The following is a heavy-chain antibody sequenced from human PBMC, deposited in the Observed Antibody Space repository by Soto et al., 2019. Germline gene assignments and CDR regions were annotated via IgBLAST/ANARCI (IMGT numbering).Heavy chain of an antibody. CDR2: INHSGSP. CDR3: ATANWSHHYFDP. V-gene: IGHV4-34*01. J-gene: IGHJ5*02. D-gene: IGHD1-1*01. Sequence: LSLTCAVYGGSFSGYYWSWLRQPPGKGLEWIGEINHSGSPNYNPSLKSRVTISVDTSKNQFSLKMTSVTAADTAVYYCATANWSHHYFDPWGQGTLVTVSS. CDR1: GGSFSGYY.